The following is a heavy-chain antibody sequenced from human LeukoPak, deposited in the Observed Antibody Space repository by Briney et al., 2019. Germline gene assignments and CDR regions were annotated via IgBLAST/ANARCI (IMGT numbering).Heavy chain of an antibody. CDR2: INHSGST. CDR3: ARGSRGSGGSCYRN. CDR1: GGSFSGYY. D-gene: IGHD2-15*01. V-gene: IGHV4-34*01. Sequence: PSETLSLTCAVYGGSFSGYYWSWIRQPPGKGLEWIGEINHSGSTNYNPSLKSRVTISVDTSKNQFSLKLSSVTAADTAVYYCARGSRGSGGSCYRNWGQGTLVTVCS. J-gene: IGHJ4*02.